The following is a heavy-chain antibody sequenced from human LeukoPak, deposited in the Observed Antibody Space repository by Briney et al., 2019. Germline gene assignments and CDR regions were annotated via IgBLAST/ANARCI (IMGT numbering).Heavy chain of an antibody. V-gene: IGHV3-21*01. CDR3: AREEHGDYDYYYYGMDV. CDR2: ISSSSSYI. CDR1: GFTFSSNY. J-gene: IGHJ6*02. D-gene: IGHD4-17*01. Sequence: GGSLRLSCAASGFTFSSNYMNWVRQAPGKGLEWVSSISSSSSYIYYADSVKGRFTISRDNAKNSLYLQMNSLRAEDTAVYYCAREEHGDYDYYYYGMDVWGQGTTVTAS.